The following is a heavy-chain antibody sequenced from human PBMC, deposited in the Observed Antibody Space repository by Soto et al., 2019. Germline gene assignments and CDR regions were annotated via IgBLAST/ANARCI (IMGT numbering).Heavy chain of an antibody. D-gene: IGHD5-18*01. J-gene: IGHJ6*02. Sequence: PGGSLRLSCAASGFTFSDYYMSWIRQAPGKGLEWVSYISSLSTYTNYADSVKGRFTISRDNAKNSLYLQMNSLRAEDTAVYYCARGGDSAMALYGLDVWGQGTTVTVSS. CDR1: GFTFSDYY. CDR2: ISSLSTYT. CDR3: ARGGDSAMALYGLDV. V-gene: IGHV3-11*06.